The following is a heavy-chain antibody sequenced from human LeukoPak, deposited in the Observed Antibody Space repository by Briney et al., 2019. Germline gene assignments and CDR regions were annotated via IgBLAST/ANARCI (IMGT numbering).Heavy chain of an antibody. J-gene: IGHJ4*02. CDR3: ARGPDYYGSGSYYPYFDY. D-gene: IGHD3-10*01. CDR1: GASISSSNW. Sequence: SGTLSLTCAVSGASISSSNWWSWVRQPPGKGLEWIGEIYHSGSTNYNPSLKSRVTISVDKSKNQFSLKLSSVTAADTAVYYCARGPDYYGSGSYYPYFDYWGQGTLVTVSS. CDR2: IYHSGST. V-gene: IGHV4-4*02.